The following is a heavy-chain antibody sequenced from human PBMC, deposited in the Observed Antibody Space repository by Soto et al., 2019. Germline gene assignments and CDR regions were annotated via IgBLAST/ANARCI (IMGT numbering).Heavy chain of an antibody. CDR3: ARDRDTSLSMVRGVVRGAFDI. CDR1: GFTFSSYS. Sequence: EVQLVESGGGLVKPGGSLRLSCAASGFTFSSYSMNWVRQAPGKGLEWVSSISSSSSYIYYADSVKGRFTISRDNAKNSLYLQRNSLRAEDTAVYYCARDRDTSLSMVRGVVRGAFDIWGQGTMVTVSS. J-gene: IGHJ3*02. V-gene: IGHV3-21*01. CDR2: ISSSSSYI. D-gene: IGHD3-10*01.